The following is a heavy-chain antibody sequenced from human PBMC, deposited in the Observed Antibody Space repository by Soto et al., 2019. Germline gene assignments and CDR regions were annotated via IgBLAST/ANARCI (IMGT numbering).Heavy chain of an antibody. CDR2: IYYSGST. V-gene: IGHV4-59*01. Sequence: QVQLQESGPGLVKPSETLSLTCTVSGGSISSYYWSWIRQPPGKGLEWIGYIYYSGSTNYNPSLKKRLTISVDTSKNQFSLKLSSVTAADTAVYYCARMGGYYYGSGSYLPYYYYMDVWGKGTTVTVSS. CDR1: GGSISSYY. CDR3: ARMGGYYYGSGSYLPYYYYMDV. J-gene: IGHJ6*03. D-gene: IGHD3-10*01.